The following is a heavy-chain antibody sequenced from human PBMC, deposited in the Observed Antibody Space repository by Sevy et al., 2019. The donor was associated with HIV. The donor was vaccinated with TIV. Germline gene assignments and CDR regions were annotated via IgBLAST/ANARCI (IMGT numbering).Heavy chain of an antibody. CDR3: ARVRGGYCSGGSCYYWYFFDY. V-gene: IGHV3-48*01. J-gene: IGHJ4*02. Sequence: GGSLRLSCAASGFIFSNYYMTWVRQAPGKGLEWVSYISDRSDTISYADSVKGRFTISRDNAKNALYLQMSSLRGEDTAVYYCARVRGGYCSGGSCYYWYFFDYWGQGTLVTVSS. CDR2: ISDRSDTI. CDR1: GFIFSNYY. D-gene: IGHD2-15*01.